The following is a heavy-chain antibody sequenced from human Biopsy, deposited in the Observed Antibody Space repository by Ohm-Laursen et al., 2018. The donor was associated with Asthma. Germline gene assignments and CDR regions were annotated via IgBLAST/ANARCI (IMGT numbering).Heavy chain of an antibody. CDR2: IYSGGGT. CDR3: ARAYGGSFFSGSFDI. J-gene: IGHJ3*02. CDR1: GFAVSGDY. V-gene: IGHV3-53*01. Sequence: SLRLSCTASGFAVSGDYMFWVRQAPGKGLEWVSVIYSGGGTYYADSVQGRVTISRDNSKNTLSLQMNSLRAEDTAVYYCARAYGGSFFSGSFDIWGQGTMVTVSS. D-gene: IGHD4-23*01.